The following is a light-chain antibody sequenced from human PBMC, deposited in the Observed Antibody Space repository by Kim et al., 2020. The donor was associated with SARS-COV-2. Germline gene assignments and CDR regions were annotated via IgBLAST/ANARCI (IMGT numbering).Light chain of an antibody. J-gene: IGKJ2*01. CDR1: QSVSSY. CDR2: DAS. CDR3: QQRSNWPCT. Sequence: SVSPGERATLSCRASQSVSSYLAWYQQKPGQAPRLLIYDASNRATGIPARFSGSGSGTDFTLTISSLEPEDFAVYYCQQRSNWPCTFGQGTKLEI. V-gene: IGKV3-11*01.